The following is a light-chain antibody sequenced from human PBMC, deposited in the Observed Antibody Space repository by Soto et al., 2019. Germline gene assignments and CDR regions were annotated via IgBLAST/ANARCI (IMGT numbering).Light chain of an antibody. J-gene: IGLJ1*01. CDR3: SSWDGSLSGYV. Sequence: QSVLTQPPSASGTPGQGVTISCSGSSSNIGSNYVYWYHQLPGTAPKLLIYNNNQRPSGVPDRFSASKSGTSASLAIRGPRSDDEADYYCSSWDGSLSGYVFGAGTKVTVL. CDR1: SSNIGSNY. V-gene: IGLV1-47*02. CDR2: NNN.